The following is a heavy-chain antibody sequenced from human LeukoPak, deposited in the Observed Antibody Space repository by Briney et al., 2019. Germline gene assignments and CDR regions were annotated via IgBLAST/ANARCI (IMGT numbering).Heavy chain of an antibody. D-gene: IGHD2-15*01. Sequence: GGSLRLSCAASGFTFSNYAMSWVRQAPGKGLEWVSAISGSGGSTYYADSVKGRFTISRDNSKNTLYLQMNSLRAEDTAVYYCAKGGLLVVTQLDYWGQGTLVTVSS. V-gene: IGHV3-23*01. CDR3: AKGGLLVVTQLDY. J-gene: IGHJ4*02. CDR2: ISGSGGST. CDR1: GFTFSNYA.